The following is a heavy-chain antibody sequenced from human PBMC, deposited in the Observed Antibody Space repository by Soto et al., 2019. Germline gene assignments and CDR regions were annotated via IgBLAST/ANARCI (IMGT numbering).Heavy chain of an antibody. CDR2: ISGSGGST. V-gene: IGHV3-23*01. CDR3: AKTMCGALWFGELTYFAY. J-gene: IGHJ4*02. Sequence: EVQLLESGGGLVQPGGSLRLSCAASGCTFSSYAMSWVRQAPGKGLEWVSAISGSGGSTYYADSEKGRFTISRDNSKNTLYLRMDSLRALDTAVYYRAKTMCGALWFGELTYFAYWGQGTLVTVSS. D-gene: IGHD3-10*01. CDR1: GCTFSSYA.